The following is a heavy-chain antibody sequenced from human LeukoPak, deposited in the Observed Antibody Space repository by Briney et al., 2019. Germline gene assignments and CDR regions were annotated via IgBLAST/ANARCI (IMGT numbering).Heavy chain of an antibody. Sequence: SETLSLTCTVSGGSISSGSYYWSWIRQPAGKGLEWIGRIYTSGSTNYNPSLKSRVTISVDTSKNQFSLKLSSVTAADTAFYYCARHGGDILTYFDYWGQGTLVTVSS. D-gene: IGHD3-9*01. CDR3: ARHGGDILTYFDY. J-gene: IGHJ4*02. V-gene: IGHV4-61*02. CDR1: GGSISSGSYY. CDR2: IYTSGST.